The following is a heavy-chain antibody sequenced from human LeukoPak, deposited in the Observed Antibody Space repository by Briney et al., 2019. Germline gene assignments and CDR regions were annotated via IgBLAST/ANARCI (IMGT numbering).Heavy chain of an antibody. Sequence: GASVKVSCKVSGYTLTELSMHWVRQAPGKGLEWVGGFDPKDGETIYAQKFQGRVTMTEDTSTDTAYMELSSLRSEDTAVYYCASTGYYYDSSGYQADFDYWGQGTLVTVSS. CDR2: FDPKDGET. V-gene: IGHV1-24*01. D-gene: IGHD3-22*01. CDR1: GYTLTELS. CDR3: ASTGYYYDSSGYQADFDY. J-gene: IGHJ4*02.